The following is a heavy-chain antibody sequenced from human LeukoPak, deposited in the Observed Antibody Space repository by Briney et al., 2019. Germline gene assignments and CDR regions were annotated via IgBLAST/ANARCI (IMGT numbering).Heavy chain of an antibody. D-gene: IGHD7-27*01. V-gene: IGHV4-39*07. CDR1: GGSISSSYY. Sequence: SETLSLTCTVSGGSISSSYYWGWIRQPPGKGLEWIGSIYYSGSTYYNPSLKSRVTISVDTSKNQFSLKLSSVTAADTAVYYCASNTGTVFDYWGQGALVTVSS. J-gene: IGHJ4*02. CDR2: IYYSGST. CDR3: ASNTGTVFDY.